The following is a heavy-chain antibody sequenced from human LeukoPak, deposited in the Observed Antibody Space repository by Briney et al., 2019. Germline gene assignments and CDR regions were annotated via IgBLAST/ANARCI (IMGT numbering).Heavy chain of an antibody. J-gene: IGHJ6*03. Sequence: GASVKVSCKASGYTFTGYYMHWVRQAPGQGLEWMGWTNPNSGDTNYAQKFQGRVTMTRDTSISTAYMELSRLRSDDTAVYYCARAPSWYYYMDVWGKGTTVTVSS. CDR2: TNPNSGDT. V-gene: IGHV1-2*02. CDR1: GYTFTGYY. CDR3: ARAPSWYYYMDV.